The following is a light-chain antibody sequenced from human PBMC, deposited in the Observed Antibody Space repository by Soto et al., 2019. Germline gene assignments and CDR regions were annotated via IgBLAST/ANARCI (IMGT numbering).Light chain of an antibody. CDR3: QQRHMWPIT. CDR2: DAY. Sequence: EVVLTQSPVTLSLSPGERATLSFMASQSFRGLLAWYQQKPGHAPRLLIYDAYNRATGIPPRFSGSGSGTDFTLTISSLEPEDSAVYYCQQRHMWPITFGQGTRLEIK. CDR1: QSFRGL. J-gene: IGKJ5*01. V-gene: IGKV3-11*01.